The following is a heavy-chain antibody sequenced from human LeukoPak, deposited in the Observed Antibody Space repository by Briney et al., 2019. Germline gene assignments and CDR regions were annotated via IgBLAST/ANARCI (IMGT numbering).Heavy chain of an antibody. V-gene: IGHV1-18*01. CDR3: ARDSPRLRFLEWLLFAEY. CDR2: ISAYNGNT. Sequence: GAPEKVSCTASGYTFSSYGISWGRQAPGHGREWMGWISAYNGNTNYAQKIQGRVTMTTDTSTSTAYMELRSLRCDDAAVYSWARDSPRLRFLEWLLFAEYWGQGTLVTVSS. D-gene: IGHD3-3*01. J-gene: IGHJ4*02. CDR1: GYTFSSYG.